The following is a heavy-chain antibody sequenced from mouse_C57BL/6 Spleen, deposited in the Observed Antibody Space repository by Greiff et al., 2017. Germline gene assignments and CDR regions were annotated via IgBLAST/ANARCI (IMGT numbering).Heavy chain of an antibody. J-gene: IGHJ3*01. Sequence: QVQLQQPGAELVKPGASVKMSCKASGYTFTSYWITWVKQRPGQGLEWIGDIYPGSGSTNYNEKFKSTATLTVDTSSSTAYMQLSSLTSEDSAVYYCARSEGDADWFAYWGQGTLVTVSA. D-gene: IGHD3-3*01. CDR3: ARSEGDADWFAY. V-gene: IGHV1-55*01. CDR2: IYPGSGST. CDR1: GYTFTSYW.